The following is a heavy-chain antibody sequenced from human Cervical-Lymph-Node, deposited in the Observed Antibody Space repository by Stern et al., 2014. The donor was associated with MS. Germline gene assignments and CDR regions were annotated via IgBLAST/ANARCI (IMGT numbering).Heavy chain of an antibody. V-gene: IGHV4-61*01. CDR3: ARDYESSGYLDAFDI. Sequence: VQLQESGPGLVKPSETLSLTCTVSGGSVSSASYYWSWIRQPPGKGLEWIGHIYYSGSTKYNSSLKSRVTISVDKSKNQFSLKLSSVTAADTAVYYCARDYESSGYLDAFDIWGQGTMVTVSS. D-gene: IGHD3-22*01. CDR1: GGSVSSASYY. J-gene: IGHJ3*02. CDR2: IYYSGST.